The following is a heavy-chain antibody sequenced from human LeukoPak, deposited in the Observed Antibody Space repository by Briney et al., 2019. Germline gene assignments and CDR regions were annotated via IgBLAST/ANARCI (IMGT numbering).Heavy chain of an antibody. Sequence: GGSLRLSCLVSGFTYSTYGMSWVRQAPGKGLEWVSSISGSGGSTYYADSVKGRFTISRDNAKNSLYLQMNSLRAEDTAVYYCARDSWGVAFDYWGQGTLVTVSS. CDR3: ARDSWGVAFDY. V-gene: IGHV3-21*01. CDR2: ISGSGGST. CDR1: GFTYSTYG. J-gene: IGHJ4*02. D-gene: IGHD2-15*01.